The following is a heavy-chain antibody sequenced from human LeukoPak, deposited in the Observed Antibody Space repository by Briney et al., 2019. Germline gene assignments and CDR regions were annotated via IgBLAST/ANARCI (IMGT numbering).Heavy chain of an antibody. CDR3: ATPHLSYGDIRDYYYYMDV. D-gene: IGHD4-17*01. J-gene: IGHJ6*03. CDR1: GFTFNTYG. V-gene: IGHV3-30*03. CDR2: ISFDGTKT. Sequence: GGSLRLSCEVSGFTFNTYGIHWVRQTPGKGLEWVALISFDGTKTWYRDSVKGRFTISRDNSKNTVYLQMNSLRAEDTAVYYCATPHLSYGDIRDYYYYMDVWGKGTTVTVSS.